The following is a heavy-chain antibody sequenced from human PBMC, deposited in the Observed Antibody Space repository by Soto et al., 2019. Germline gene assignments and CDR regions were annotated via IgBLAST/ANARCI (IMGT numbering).Heavy chain of an antibody. CDR3: ARHRDRSSYFNWFDT. Sequence: SETLSLTCTVSGGSISSYYWSWIRQPPGKGLEWIGYIYYSGSTNYNPSLKSRVTISVDTSKNQFSPKLSSVTAADTAVYYCARHRDRSSYFNWFDTWGQGTLVTVSS. J-gene: IGHJ5*02. V-gene: IGHV4-59*01. D-gene: IGHD6-13*01. CDR2: IYYSGST. CDR1: GGSISSYY.